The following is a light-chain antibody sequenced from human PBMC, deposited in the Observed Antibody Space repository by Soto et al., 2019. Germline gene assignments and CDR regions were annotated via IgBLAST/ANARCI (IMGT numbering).Light chain of an antibody. CDR2: GAS. CDR3: QQYGSSPWT. Sequence: EIVLTQSPGTLSLSPGERATLSCRASQSVSSTYLAWYQQKPGQAPRLLIYGASSWATGIPDRFSGSGSGTDFTLTISRLDPEDFAVYYCQQYGSSPWTFGQGTKVEIK. CDR1: QSVSSTY. V-gene: IGKV3-20*01. J-gene: IGKJ1*01.